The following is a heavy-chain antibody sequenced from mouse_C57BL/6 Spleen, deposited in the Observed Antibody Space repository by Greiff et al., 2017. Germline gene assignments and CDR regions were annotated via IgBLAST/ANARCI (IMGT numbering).Heavy chain of an antibody. D-gene: IGHD3-1*01. CDR1: GYTFTSYW. Sequence: VKLQQPGAELVKPGASVKLSCKASGYTFTSYWMHWVKQRPGQGLEWIGMIHPNSGSTNYNEKFKSKATLTVDKSSSTAYMQLSSLTSEDSAVYYCAPAFYWYFDVWGTGTTVTVSS. CDR2: IHPNSGST. V-gene: IGHV1-64*01. CDR3: APAFYWYFDV. J-gene: IGHJ1*03.